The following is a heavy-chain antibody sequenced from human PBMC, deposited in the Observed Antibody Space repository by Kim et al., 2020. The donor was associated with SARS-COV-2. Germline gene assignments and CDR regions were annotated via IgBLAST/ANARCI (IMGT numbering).Heavy chain of an antibody. CDR3: ARGDDYGFYYFDY. J-gene: IGHJ4*02. CDR2: IYYSGST. CDR1: GGSISSYY. D-gene: IGHD4-17*01. Sequence: SETLSLTCTVSGGSISSYYWSWIRQPPGKGLEWIGYIYYSGSTNYNPSLKSRVTISVDTSKNQFSLKLSSVTAADTAVYYCARGDDYGFYYFDYWGQGTLVTVSS. V-gene: IGHV4-59*13.